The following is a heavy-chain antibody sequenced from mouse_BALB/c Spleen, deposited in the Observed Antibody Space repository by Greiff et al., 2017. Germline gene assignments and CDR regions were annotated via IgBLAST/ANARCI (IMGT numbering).Heavy chain of an antibody. CDR1: GFTFSSYT. CDR2: ISNGGGST. V-gene: IGHV5-12-2*01. CDR3: ARQFITTATTYAMDY. D-gene: IGHD1-2*01. Sequence: EVHLVESGGGLVQPGGSLKLSCAASGFTFSSYTMSWVRQTPEKRLEWVAYISNGGGSTYYPDTVKGRFTISRDNAKNTLYLQMSSLKSEDTAMYYCARQFITTATTYAMDYWGQGTSVTVSS. J-gene: IGHJ4*01.